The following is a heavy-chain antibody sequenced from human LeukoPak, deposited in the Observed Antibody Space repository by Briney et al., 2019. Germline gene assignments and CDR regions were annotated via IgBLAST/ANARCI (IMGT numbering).Heavy chain of an antibody. J-gene: IGHJ4*02. D-gene: IGHD3-16*01. CDR2: IYTGGTT. V-gene: IGHV3-53*01. CDR1: GFTVSGTH. CDR3: ARDQATSGGGLDS. Sequence: HPGGSLRLSCAASGFTVSGTHMSWVRQAPGKGLEWVSAIYTGGTTYYSDSVEGRFTISRDKSKKTLYLQMDSLRVEDTAVYYCARDQATSGGGLDSWGQGTLVTVSS.